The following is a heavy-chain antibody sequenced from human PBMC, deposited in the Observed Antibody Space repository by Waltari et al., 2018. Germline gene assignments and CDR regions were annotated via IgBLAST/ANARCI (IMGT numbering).Heavy chain of an antibody. J-gene: IGHJ4*02. CDR3: ARGYYDFWSGPVDY. D-gene: IGHD3-3*01. CDR1: GFTFSSYW. V-gene: IGHV4-34*01. CDR2: INHSGST. Sequence: VQLVESGGGLVQPGGSLRLSCAASGFTFSSYWMHWVRQAPGKGLVWIGEINHSGSTNYNPSLKSRVTISVDTSKNQFSLKLSSVTAADTAVYYCARGYYDFWSGPVDYWGQGTLVTVSS.